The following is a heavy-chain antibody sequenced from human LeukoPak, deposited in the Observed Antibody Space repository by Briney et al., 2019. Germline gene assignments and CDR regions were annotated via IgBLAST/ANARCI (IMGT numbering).Heavy chain of an antibody. CDR2: IIPILGIA. Sequence: SVKVSCKASGGTFSSYAISWVRQAPGQGLEWMGRIIPILGIANYAQKFQGRVTITADKSTSTAYMELSSLRSEDTAVYYCARVAAAGRGGGFDPWGQGTLVTVSS. D-gene: IGHD6-13*01. J-gene: IGHJ5*02. CDR1: GGTFSSYA. CDR3: ARVAAAGRGGGFDP. V-gene: IGHV1-69*04.